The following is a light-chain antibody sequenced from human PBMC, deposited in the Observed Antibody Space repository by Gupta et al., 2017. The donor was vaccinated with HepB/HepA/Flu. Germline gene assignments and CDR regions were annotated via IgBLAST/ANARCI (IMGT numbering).Light chain of an antibody. V-gene: IGLV2-14*03. CDR1: SSDASFYNY. Sequence: QSALTQPASVSGSPGQSITISCTGDSSDASFYNYVSWYQHHPDKAPRLIIYDVSSRPSGVSNRFSGSKSGKTASLTISGLQAEDEADYYCSSYITSSTSVVFGGGNKLTVV. CDR3: SSYITSSTSVV. J-gene: IGLJ2*01. CDR2: DVS.